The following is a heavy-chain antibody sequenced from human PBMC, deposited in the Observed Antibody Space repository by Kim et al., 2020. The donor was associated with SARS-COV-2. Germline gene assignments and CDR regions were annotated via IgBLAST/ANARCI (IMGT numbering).Heavy chain of an antibody. CDR1: GGTFSSYA. Sequence: SVKVSCKASGGTFSSYAISWVRQAPGQGLEWMGRIIPILGIANYVQKLQGRVTITADKSTSTAYMELSSLRSEDTAVYYCARDSACGGDNCYSVWNFYY. V-gene: IGHV1-69*04. D-gene: IGHD2-15*01. J-gene: IGHJ6*01. CDR3: ARDSACGGDNCYSVWNFYY. CDR2: IIPILGIA.